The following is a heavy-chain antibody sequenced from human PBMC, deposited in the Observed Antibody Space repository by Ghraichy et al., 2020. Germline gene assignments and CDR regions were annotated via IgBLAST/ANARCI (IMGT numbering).Heavy chain of an antibody. CDR3: ARGHYYGMDV. Sequence: LSLTCVASGFTFNSYIMNWVRQAPGKGLEWVSSISSSSTNIYYGDSMKGRFTISRDNAKNSLYLQMNSLRAEDTAVYYCARGHYYGMDVWGQGTTVTVSS. CDR2: ISSSSTNI. D-gene: IGHD3-10*01. CDR1: GFTFNSYI. V-gene: IGHV3-21*01. J-gene: IGHJ6*02.